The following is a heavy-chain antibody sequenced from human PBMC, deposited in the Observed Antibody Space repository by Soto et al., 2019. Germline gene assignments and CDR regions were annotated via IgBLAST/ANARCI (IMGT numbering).Heavy chain of an antibody. J-gene: IGHJ4*02. CDR3: TCSRGPTRFDY. CDR1: GFTVSSNY. V-gene: IGHV3-53*01. CDR2: IYSGGST. Sequence: EVQLVESGGGLIQPGGSLRLSCAASGFTVSSNYMSWVRQAPGKGLEWVSVIYSGGSTYYADSVKGRFTISRDNSKNTLYLQMNSLRAADTAVYYCTCSRGPTRFDYWGQGTLVTVSS. D-gene: IGHD2-15*01.